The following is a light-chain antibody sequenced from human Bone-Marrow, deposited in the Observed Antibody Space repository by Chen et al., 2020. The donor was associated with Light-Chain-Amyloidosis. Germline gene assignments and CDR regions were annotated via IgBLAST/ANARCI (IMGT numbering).Light chain of an antibody. V-gene: IGLV3-25*03. CDR1: DLPTKY. J-gene: IGLJ2*01. CDR3: QSADSSGTYEVI. Sequence: SYELTQPPPASVSPGPPARITCSGDDLPTKYAYWYQQKPGQAPVLVIHRDTERPSGISERFSGSSSGTTATLTISGVQAEDEADYHCQSADSSGTYEVIFGGGTKLTVL. CDR2: RDT.